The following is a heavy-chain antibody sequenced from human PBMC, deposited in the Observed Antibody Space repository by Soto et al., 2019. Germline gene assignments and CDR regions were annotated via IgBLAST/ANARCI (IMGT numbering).Heavy chain of an antibody. CDR1: GYTFTSYG. D-gene: IGHD3-3*01. CDR3: ARDQKYDFWSGYWSFGMDV. J-gene: IGHJ6*02. CDR2: ISAYNGNT. V-gene: IGHV1-18*04. Sequence: GASVKVSCKASGYTFTSYGISCVRQAPGQVLEWMGWISAYNGNTNYAQKLQGRVTMTTDTSTSTAYMELRSLRSDDTAVYYCARDQKYDFWSGYWSFGMDVWGQGTTVTVSS.